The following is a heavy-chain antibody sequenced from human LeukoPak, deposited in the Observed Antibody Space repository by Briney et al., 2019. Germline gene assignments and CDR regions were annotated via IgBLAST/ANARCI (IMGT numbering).Heavy chain of an antibody. CDR1: GFTFSSYS. CDR3: ARAGAIENPLDY. V-gene: IGHV3-21*01. J-gene: IGHJ4*02. D-gene: IGHD3-16*02. Sequence: GGSLRLSCAASGFTFSSYSMNWVRQAPGKGLEWVSSISSSSSYIYCADSVKGRFTISRDNAKNSLYLQMNSLRAEDTAVYYSARAGAIENPLDYWGQGTLVTVSS. CDR2: ISSSSSYI.